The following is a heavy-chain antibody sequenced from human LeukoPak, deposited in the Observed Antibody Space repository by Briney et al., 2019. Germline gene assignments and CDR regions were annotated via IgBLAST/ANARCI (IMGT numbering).Heavy chain of an antibody. CDR2: IYHSGST. Sequence: PSETLSLTCAVSGYSISSGYYWGWIRQPPGKGLEWIGSIYHSGSTYYNPSLKSRVTISVDTSKNQFSLKLSSVTAADTAVYYCARDRVYYDILTGYSNWFDPWGQGTLVTVSS. J-gene: IGHJ5*02. V-gene: IGHV4-38-2*02. D-gene: IGHD3-9*01. CDR1: GYSISSGYY. CDR3: ARDRVYYDILTGYSNWFDP.